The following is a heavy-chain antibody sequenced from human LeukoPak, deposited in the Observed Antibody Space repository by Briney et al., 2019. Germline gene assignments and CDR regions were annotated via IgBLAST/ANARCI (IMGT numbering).Heavy chain of an antibody. D-gene: IGHD2-2*01. CDR2: IIPILGIA. V-gene: IGHV1-69*10. CDR1: GGIFSSYA. CDR3: ARALAAIYCSSTSCYGNWFDP. Sequence: ASVTVSCKASGGIFSSYAISWVRQAPGQGLEWMGRIIPILGIANYAQKFQGRVTITADKSTSTAYMELSSLRSEDTAVYYCARALAAIYCSSTSCYGNWFDPWGQGTLVTVSS. J-gene: IGHJ5*02.